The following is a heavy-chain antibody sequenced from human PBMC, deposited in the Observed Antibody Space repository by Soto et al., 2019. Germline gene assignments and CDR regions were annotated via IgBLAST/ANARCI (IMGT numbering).Heavy chain of an antibody. CDR2: INTDGSST. V-gene: IGHV3-74*01. D-gene: IGHD3-10*01. CDR3: AKRGVDTFGLSY. J-gene: IGHJ4*02. CDR1: GFTFSRFW. Sequence: GGSLRLSCAVSGFTFSRFWIHWVRQAPGEGLVWVSRINTDGSSTSYADSVKGRFTISRDNAKNTLYLQMNSLRVEDTAMYYCAKRGVDTFGLSYWGQGTLVTVSS.